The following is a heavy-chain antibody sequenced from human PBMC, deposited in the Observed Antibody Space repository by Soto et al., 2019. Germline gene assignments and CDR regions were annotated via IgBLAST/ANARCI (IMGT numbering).Heavy chain of an antibody. CDR2: INPSGGIT. CDR3: ARGISTNRYYYYYGMDF. J-gene: IGHJ6*02. Sequence: GASVKVSCKASGYTLTSYYLHWVRQAPGQGPEWMGIINPSGGITNDAQKFQDRVTMTSDTSTSTVYMELSSLRSEDTAVYYCARGISTNRYYYYYGMDFWGQGTTVTVSS. D-gene: IGHD2-8*01. CDR1: GYTLTSYY. V-gene: IGHV1-46*01.